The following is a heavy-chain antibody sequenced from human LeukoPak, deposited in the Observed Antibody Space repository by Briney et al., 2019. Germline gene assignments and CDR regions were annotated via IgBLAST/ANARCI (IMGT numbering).Heavy chain of an antibody. CDR2: ISYDGSNK. CDR3: AKWESRKASHSPLFDY. V-gene: IGHV3-30*18. D-gene: IGHD1-26*01. Sequence: GRSLRLSCAASGFTFSSYGMHWVRQAPGKGLEWVAVISYDGSNKYYADSVKGRFTISRDNSKNTLDPQMNSLRAEDTAVYYCAKWESRKASHSPLFDYWGQGTPVTVSS. CDR1: GFTFSSYG. J-gene: IGHJ4*02.